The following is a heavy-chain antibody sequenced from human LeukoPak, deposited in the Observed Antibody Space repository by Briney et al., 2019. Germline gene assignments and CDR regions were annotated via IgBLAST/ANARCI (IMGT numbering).Heavy chain of an antibody. CDR1: GFTFSSYA. D-gene: IGHD3-22*01. CDR3: ARDLPYPMIVVVPGGMDV. CDR2: ISYDGSNK. J-gene: IGHJ6*02. Sequence: GGSLRLSCAASGFTFSSYAMHWVRQAPGKGLEWVAVISYDGSNKYYADSVKGRFTISRDNSKNTLYLQMNSLRAEDTAVYYCARDLPYPMIVVVPGGMDVWGQGTTVTVSS. V-gene: IGHV3-30-3*01.